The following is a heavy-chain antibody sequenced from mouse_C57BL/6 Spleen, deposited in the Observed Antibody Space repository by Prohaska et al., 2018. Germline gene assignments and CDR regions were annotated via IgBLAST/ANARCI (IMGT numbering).Heavy chain of an antibody. V-gene: IGHV1-69*01. CDR1: GYTFTSYW. Sequence: QVQLQQPGAELVMPGASVKLSCKASGYTFTSYWMHWVKQRPGQGLEWIGEIDPSDSYTNYNQKFKGKATLTVDKSSSTAYMQLSSLTSEDSAVYYCARWGYAIDYWGQGTSVTVSS. CDR2: IDPSDSYT. CDR3: ARWGYAIDY. J-gene: IGHJ4*01.